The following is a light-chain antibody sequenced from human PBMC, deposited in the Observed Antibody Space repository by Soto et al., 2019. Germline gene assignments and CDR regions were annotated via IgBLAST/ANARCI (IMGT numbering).Light chain of an antibody. CDR3: SSYTSRSTTV. Sequence: QSALTQPASVSGSPGQSITISCTGTISDVGTYKYVSWYQQHPGKAPKLMIYEISNRPSRVSNRFSGSKSGNTASLTISGLQAEDEADGYCSSYTSRSTTVFGGGTKLTVL. J-gene: IGLJ2*01. CDR2: EIS. V-gene: IGLV2-14*03. CDR1: ISDVGTYKY.